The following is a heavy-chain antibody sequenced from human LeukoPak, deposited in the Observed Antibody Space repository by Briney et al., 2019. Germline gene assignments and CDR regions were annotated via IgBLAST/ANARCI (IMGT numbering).Heavy chain of an antibody. CDR1: GYTFTGYY. D-gene: IGHD5-18*01. V-gene: IGHV1-2*02. CDR2: INPSSGGT. J-gene: IGHJ2*01. Sequence: GASVKVSCKASGYTFTGYYMHWVRQAPGQGLEWMGWINPSSGGTNYAQKFQGRVTMTRDTSISTAYMELSRLRSDDTAVYYCARDWGPGGYSYGYFSYWYFDLWGRGTLVTVSS. CDR3: ARDWGPGGYSYGYFSYWYFDL.